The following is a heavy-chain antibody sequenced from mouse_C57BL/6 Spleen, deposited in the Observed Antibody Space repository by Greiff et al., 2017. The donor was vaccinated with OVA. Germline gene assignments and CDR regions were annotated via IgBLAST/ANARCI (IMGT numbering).Heavy chain of an antibody. CDR2: IHPNSGST. Sequence: QVQLQQPGAELVKLGASVKLSCKASGYTFTSYWMHWVKQRPGQGLEWIGMIHPNSGSTNYNEKFKSKATLTVDKSSSTAYMQLSSLTSEDSAVYYCARDYYGSSTRYFDVWGTGTTVTVSS. CDR3: ARDYYGSSTRYFDV. V-gene: IGHV1-64*01. J-gene: IGHJ1*03. D-gene: IGHD1-1*01. CDR1: GYTFTSYW.